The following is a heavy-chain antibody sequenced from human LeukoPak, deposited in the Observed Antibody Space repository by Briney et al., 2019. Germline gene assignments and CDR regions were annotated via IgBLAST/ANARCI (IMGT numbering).Heavy chain of an antibody. V-gene: IGHV3-30-3*01. CDR1: GFTFSSYA. D-gene: IGHD5-24*01. Sequence: PGGSLRLSCAASGFTFSSYAMHWVRQAPGKGLEWVAVISYDGSNKYYADSVKGRFTISRDSSKNTLYLQMNSLRAEDTAVYYCARDWDGYNGGVDYWGQGTLVTVSS. CDR3: ARDWDGYNGGVDY. CDR2: ISYDGSNK. J-gene: IGHJ4*02.